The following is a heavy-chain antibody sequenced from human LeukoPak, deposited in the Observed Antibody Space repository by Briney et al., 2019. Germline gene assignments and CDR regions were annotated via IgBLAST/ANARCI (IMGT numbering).Heavy chain of an antibody. V-gene: IGHV6-1*01. CDR3: ARVVFGSSSIQ. CDR2: TYYRSKWYN. J-gene: IGHJ4*02. CDR1: GDSVSSNIAT. D-gene: IGHD6-6*01. Sequence: SQTLSLTCAISGDSVSSNIATWNWIRQSPSTGLEWLGRTYYRSKWYNDYAVSVKSRITINPDTSKNQFSLQLNSVTPEDTAIYYCARVVFGSSSIQWGQGTLVTVSS.